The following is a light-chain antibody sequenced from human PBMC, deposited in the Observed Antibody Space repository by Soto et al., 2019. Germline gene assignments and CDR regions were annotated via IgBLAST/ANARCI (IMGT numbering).Light chain of an antibody. CDR1: QSVRWW. CDR3: LQYNNLWT. J-gene: IGKJ1*01. Sequence: DIQITQSLSHLSASVGDRVTITCRARQSVRWWLAWFQQQPGEAPKLLIQQASRLQSGVPSRFSGGGSGTEFTLTISSLQPDDFATYYCLQYNNLWTFGQGTKVDIK. CDR2: QAS. V-gene: IGKV1-5*03.